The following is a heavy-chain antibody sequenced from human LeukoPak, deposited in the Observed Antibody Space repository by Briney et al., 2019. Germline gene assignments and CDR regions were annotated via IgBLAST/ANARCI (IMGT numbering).Heavy chain of an antibody. J-gene: IGHJ4*02. D-gene: IGHD5-24*01. CDR2: INHSGST. Sequence: SETLSLTCAVYGGSFSGYYWSWIRQPPGKGLEWIGEINHSGSTNYNPSLKSRVTISVDTSKNQFSLKLSSVTAADTAVYYCGRCAGKDGYNSGFDYWGQGTLVTASS. CDR3: GRCAGKDGYNSGFDY. V-gene: IGHV4-34*01. CDR1: GGSFSGYY.